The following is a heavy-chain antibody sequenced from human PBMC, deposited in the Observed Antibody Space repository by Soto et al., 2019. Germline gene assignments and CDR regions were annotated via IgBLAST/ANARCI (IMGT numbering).Heavy chain of an antibody. CDR2: INPSGGRT. CDR3: ARDTRGYSGYEGLDY. CDR1: GYTFTSYY. Sequence: ASVKVSCKASGYTFTSYYMHWVRHAPGQGLEWMGIINPSGGRTSYAQKFQGRVTMTRDTSTSTVYMELSSLRSEDTAVYYCARDTRGYSGYEGLDYWGQGTLVTVSS. V-gene: IGHV1-46*01. J-gene: IGHJ4*02. D-gene: IGHD5-12*01.